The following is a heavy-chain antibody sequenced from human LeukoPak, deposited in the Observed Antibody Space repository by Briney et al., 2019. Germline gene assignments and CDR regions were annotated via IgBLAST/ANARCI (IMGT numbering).Heavy chain of an antibody. J-gene: IGHJ4*02. V-gene: IGHV3-74*01. CDR1: GFTFSSYW. CDR2: INSDGSIT. CDR3: ARVRATFSPHFDN. D-gene: IGHD5-12*01. Sequence: PGGSLRLSCAASGFTFSSYWMHWVRQAPGKGLMWVSRINSDGSITNYADSVKGRFTVSRDNAKNTLYLQMNSLRGEDTAVYYCARVRATFSPHFDNWGQGTLVTVSS.